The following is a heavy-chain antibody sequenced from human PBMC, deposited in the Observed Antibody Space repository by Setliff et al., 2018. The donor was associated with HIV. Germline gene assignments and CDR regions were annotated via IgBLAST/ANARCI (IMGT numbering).Heavy chain of an antibody. Sequence: ASVKVSCKASGYTFINYYIHWVRQAPGQGLEWMAIIDPSGESTRYAQKFQGRVTMTMDPSTNTVYMKLSSLRSEDTAGYYCARDAEPVLQWCGEYPNHEAFDIWGQGTMVTVSS. J-gene: IGHJ3*02. V-gene: IGHV1-46*01. CDR1: GYTFINYY. CDR3: ARDAEPVLQWCGEYPNHEAFDI. CDR2: IDPSGEST. D-gene: IGHD3-10*01.